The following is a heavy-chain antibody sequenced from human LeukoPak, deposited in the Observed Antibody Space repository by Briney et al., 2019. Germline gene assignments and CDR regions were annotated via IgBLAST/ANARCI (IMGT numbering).Heavy chain of an antibody. V-gene: IGHV2-5*04. J-gene: IGHJ2*01. Sequence: SGPTLAHPTQTLTLTCTFSGFSLNTHRVGVGWIRQPPGKALEGLALIYWDDDKRYSPSLRTRLTITKDTSKNQVVLTMTNMASVDTGTYFCVRISRSFVVATDWFFDLWGRGTLVSVSS. CDR3: VRISRSFVVATDWFFDL. CDR2: IYWDDDK. CDR1: GFSLNTHRVG. D-gene: IGHD2-21*02.